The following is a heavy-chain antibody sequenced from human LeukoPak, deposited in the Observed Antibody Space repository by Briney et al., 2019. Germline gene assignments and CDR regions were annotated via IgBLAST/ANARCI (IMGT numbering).Heavy chain of an antibody. CDR2: IIPILGIA. V-gene: IGHV1-69*04. CDR1: GGTFSSYA. D-gene: IGHD3-22*01. J-gene: IGHJ4*02. CDR3: AXXXXXXXXXYDXXXXXXXDY. Sequence: ASVKVSCKASGGTFSSYAISWVRQAPGQGLEWMGRIIPILGIANYAQKFQGRVAITADKATSTAYMELSRLRSEDTAGYYCAXXXXXXXXXYDXXXXXXXDYWGQGTLVTVSS.